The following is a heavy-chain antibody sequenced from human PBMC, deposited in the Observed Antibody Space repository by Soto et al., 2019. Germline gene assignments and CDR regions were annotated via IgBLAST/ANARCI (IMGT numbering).Heavy chain of an antibody. V-gene: IGHV3-30-3*01. CDR2: ISYDGSNK. D-gene: IGHD3-22*01. CDR1: GFTFSSYA. Sequence: PVGSLRLSCAASGFTFSSYAMHWVRQAPGKGLEWVAVISYDGSNKYYADSVKGRFTISRDNSKNTLYLQMNSLRAEDTAVYYCARDSAIVVVIAYYFDYWGQGTLVTVSS. CDR3: ARDSAIVVVIAYYFDY. J-gene: IGHJ4*02.